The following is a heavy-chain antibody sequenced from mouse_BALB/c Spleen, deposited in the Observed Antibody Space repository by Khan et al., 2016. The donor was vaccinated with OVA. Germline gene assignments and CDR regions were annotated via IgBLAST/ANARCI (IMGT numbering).Heavy chain of an antibody. CDR2: ISYSGST. V-gene: IGHV3-2*02. D-gene: IGHD2-1*01. Sequence: EVQLQESGPGLVKPSQSLSLTCTVTGYSITSDYAWNWIRQFPGNKLEWMGYISYSGSTSYNPSLKSRISITRDTSKNQFFLQLISVTTEDTATYYWAKKSVLGNYEGGFDDFDYWGHGTTLTVSS. J-gene: IGHJ2*01. CDR1: GYSITSDYA. CDR3: AKKSVLGNYEGGFDDFDY.